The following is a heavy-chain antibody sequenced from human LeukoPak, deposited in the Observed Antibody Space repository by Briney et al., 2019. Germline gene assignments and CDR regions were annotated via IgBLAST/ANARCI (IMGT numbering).Heavy chain of an antibody. J-gene: IGHJ3*02. V-gene: IGHV4-38-2*02. CDR1: GYSTTSGYF. CDR2: IHHSGST. Sequence: SETLSLTCTVSGYSTTSGYFWGWIRQPPGKGLEWIGSIHHSGSTYYNPSLKSRITISIDTSKNQSSLKLSSVTAADTAVYYCAREMDYYDSSGYDAFDIWGQGTMVTVS. CDR3: AREMDYYDSSGYDAFDI. D-gene: IGHD3-22*01.